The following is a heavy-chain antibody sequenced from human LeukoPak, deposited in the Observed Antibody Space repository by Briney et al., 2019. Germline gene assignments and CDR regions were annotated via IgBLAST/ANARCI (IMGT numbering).Heavy chain of an antibody. CDR3: AKGVGGNPRYYFDY. CDR2: ISGGVGIT. V-gene: IGHV3-23*01. D-gene: IGHD4-23*01. Sequence: PGGSLRLSCAASGFTINNYGVTWVRQVPGKGLEWVSVISGGVGITNYADSVKGRFTISRDTSENTLYLQMNSLRADDTGVYYCAKGVGGNPRYYFDYWGQGTVVTVSS. J-gene: IGHJ4*02. CDR1: GFTINNYG.